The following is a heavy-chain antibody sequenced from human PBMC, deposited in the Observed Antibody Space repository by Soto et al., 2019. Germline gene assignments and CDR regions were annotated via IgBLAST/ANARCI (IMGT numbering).Heavy chain of an antibody. J-gene: IGHJ4*02. V-gene: IGHV4-59*08. CDR1: GVSITSYY. CDR2: ISYSGNT. D-gene: IGHD6-19*01. CDR3: ATSSGPQSPIVDH. Sequence: QVQLQESGPGLVKPSETLSLTCTVSGVSITSYYWSWIRQSPGKGLEWIGFISYSGNTNYNPSLKSRVIISRDTSRNEFSLRLTSVTAADTAVYYCATSSGPQSPIVDHWGQGTLVTVSS.